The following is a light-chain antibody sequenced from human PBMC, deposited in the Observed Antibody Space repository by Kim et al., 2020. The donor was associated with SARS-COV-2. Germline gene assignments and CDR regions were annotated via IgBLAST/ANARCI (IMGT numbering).Light chain of an antibody. CDR1: QSVSRSY. V-gene: IGKV3-20*01. J-gene: IGKJ4*01. CDR2: GAS. CDR3: QQYGSTPFT. Sequence: PGDRAALSGRASQSVSRSYLAWYQQTPGQAPRLLIYGASNRATGIPDRFSGSGSATDFTLTIGGLEPEDFAVYYCQQYGSTPFTFGGGTKVDIK.